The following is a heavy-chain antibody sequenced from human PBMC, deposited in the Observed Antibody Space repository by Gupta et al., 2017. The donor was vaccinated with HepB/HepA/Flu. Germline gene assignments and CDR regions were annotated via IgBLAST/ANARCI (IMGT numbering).Heavy chain of an antibody. J-gene: IGHJ6*03. Sequence: QVQLVQSGAEVKKPGSSVKVSCKASGGTFSSYAISWVRQAPGQGLEWMGGIIPIFGTANYAQKFQGRVTITADKSTSTAYMELSSLRSEDTAVYYCAGADIVVVPAAEFYYMDVWGKGTTVTVSS. CDR3: AGADIVVVPAAEFYYMDV. V-gene: IGHV1-69*06. CDR1: GGTFSSYA. CDR2: IIPIFGTA. D-gene: IGHD2-2*01.